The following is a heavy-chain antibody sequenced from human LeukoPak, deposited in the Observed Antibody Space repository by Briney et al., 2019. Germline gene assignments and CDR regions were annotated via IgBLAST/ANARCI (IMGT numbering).Heavy chain of an antibody. J-gene: IGHJ4*02. Sequence: ASVKVSCKASGYTFTSYGISWVRQAPGQGLEWMGWISAYNGNTNYAQKLQGRVTMTTDTSTSTAYMELRSLRSDDTAVYYCALNYYYDSSGYSLDYWGQGTLVTVSS. CDR3: ALNYYYDSSGYSLDY. V-gene: IGHV1-18*01. CDR2: ISAYNGNT. D-gene: IGHD3-22*01. CDR1: GYTFTSYG.